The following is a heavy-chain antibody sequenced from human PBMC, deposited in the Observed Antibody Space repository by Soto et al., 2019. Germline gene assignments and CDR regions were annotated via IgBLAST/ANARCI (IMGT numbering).Heavy chain of an antibody. CDR2: IYYSGST. J-gene: IGHJ6*03. D-gene: IGHD3-16*02. V-gene: IGHV4-59*08. CDR3: ARHQGTDYDYIWGSYRPYYMDV. Sequence: SDTLSLTCTVSGGSISSYFWSWIRQPPGKGLEWIGYIYYSGSTNYNPSLKSRITITVDTSKNQFSLKLSNITAADTAVYYCARHQGTDYDYIWGSYRPYYMDVWGKGTTVTVSS. CDR1: GGSISSYF.